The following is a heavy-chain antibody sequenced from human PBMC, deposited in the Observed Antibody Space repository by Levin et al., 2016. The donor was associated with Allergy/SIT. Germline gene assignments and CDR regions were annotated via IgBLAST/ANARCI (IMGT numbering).Heavy chain of an antibody. D-gene: IGHD4-11*01. V-gene: IGHV4-39*01. CDR1: GDSISTSSHY. Sequence: SETLSLTCTVSGDSISTSSHYWAWIRLSPGKGLEWVGSVFYRGTTYYNPSLESRVTISLDTSKNQFSLKLSSVTAADTAVYYCARQETAVATYGLDVWGQGTTVTVSS. J-gene: IGHJ6*02. CDR3: ARQETAVATYGLDV. CDR2: VFYRGTT.